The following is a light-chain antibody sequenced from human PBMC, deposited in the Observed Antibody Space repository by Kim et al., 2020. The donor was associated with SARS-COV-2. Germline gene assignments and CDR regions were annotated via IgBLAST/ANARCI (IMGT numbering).Light chain of an antibody. CDR3: QVWDSSPV. J-gene: IGLJ3*02. V-gene: IGLV3-9*01. CDR2: RDN. CDR1: NIGSKN. Sequence: SVALGQTARITCGGNNIGSKNVHWYQQKPGQAPVLVIYRDNNRPSGIPERFSGSNSGNTATLTISRAQAGDEADYYCQVWDSSPVFGGGTQLTVL.